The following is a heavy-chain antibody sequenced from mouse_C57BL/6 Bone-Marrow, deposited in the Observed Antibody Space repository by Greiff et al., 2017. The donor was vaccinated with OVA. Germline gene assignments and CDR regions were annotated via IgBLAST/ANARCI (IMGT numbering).Heavy chain of an antibody. CDR1: GYTFTSYW. D-gene: IGHD1-1*01. J-gene: IGHJ1*03. V-gene: IGHV1-55*01. CDR2: IYPGSGST. Sequence: VQLQQPGAELVKPGASVKMSCKASGYTFTSYWITWVKKRPGQGLEWIGDIYPGSGSTNYNEKFKSKATLTVETSSSTAYMQLSSLTSEDSAVYYCARRYYGSSYWYFDVWGTGTTVTVSS. CDR3: ARRYYGSSYWYFDV.